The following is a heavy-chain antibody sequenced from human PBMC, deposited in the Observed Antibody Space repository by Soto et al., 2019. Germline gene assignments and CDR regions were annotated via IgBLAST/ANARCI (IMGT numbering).Heavy chain of an antibody. CDR2: INHSGST. V-gene: IGHV4-34*01. J-gene: IGHJ4*02. Sequence: SETLSLTCAVYGGSFSGYYWSWIRQPPGKGLEWIGEINHSGSTNYNPSLKSRVTISVDTSKNQFSLKLSSVIAADTAVYYCARRLVHIDYWGQGTLVTVSS. CDR3: ARRLVHIDY. CDR1: GGSFSGYY. D-gene: IGHD6-19*01.